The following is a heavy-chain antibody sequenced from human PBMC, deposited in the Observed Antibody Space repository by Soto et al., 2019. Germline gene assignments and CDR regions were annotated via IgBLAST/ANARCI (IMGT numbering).Heavy chain of an antibody. CDR1: GYTFTGYY. V-gene: IGHV1-2*04. CDR3: AREYSSSARSVGNAIALDV. Sequence: ASVKVSCKASGYTFTGYYMHWVRQAPGQGLEWMGWINPNSGGTNYAQKFQGWVTMTRDTSISTAYMELSRLRSDDTAVYYCAREYSSSARSVGNAIALDVWGQGTTVTVSS. CDR2: INPNSGGT. J-gene: IGHJ6*02. D-gene: IGHD6-13*01.